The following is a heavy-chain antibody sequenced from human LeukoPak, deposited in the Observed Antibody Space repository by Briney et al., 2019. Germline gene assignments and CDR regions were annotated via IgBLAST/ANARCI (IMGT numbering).Heavy chain of an antibody. CDR1: GYTFTGYF. CDR2: INPNSGGT. Sequence: GASVKVSCKASGYTFTGYFMHWVRQAPGQGLEWMGCINPNSGGTNYAQKFQDRVTMTRDTSISTAYMELSRLRSDDTAVYYCARGGLQTWYYYMDVWGKGTTVTVSS. CDR3: ARGGLQTWYYYMDV. V-gene: IGHV1-2*02. J-gene: IGHJ6*03.